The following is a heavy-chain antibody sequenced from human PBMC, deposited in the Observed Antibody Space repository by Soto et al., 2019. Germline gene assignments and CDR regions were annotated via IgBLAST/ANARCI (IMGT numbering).Heavy chain of an antibody. J-gene: IGHJ2*01. CDR2: IWCDGSNQ. Sequence: QVQLVESGGGVVQPGRSLRLSCAASGFTFSSYGMHWVRQAPGKGLEWVAVIWCDGSNQYYADSVKGRFTISRDNPKNTLYLQMNSLGAEDTAVYYCARGYGYGDYVYWYFDLWGRGTLVTVSS. CDR1: GFTFSSYG. CDR3: ARGYGYGDYVYWYFDL. V-gene: IGHV3-33*01. D-gene: IGHD4-17*01.